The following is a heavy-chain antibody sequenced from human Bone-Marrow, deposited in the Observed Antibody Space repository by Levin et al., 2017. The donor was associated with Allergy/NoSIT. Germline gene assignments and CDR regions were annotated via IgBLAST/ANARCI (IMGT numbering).Heavy chain of an antibody. Sequence: GGSLRLSCAASGFTVSSNYMSWVRQAPGKGLEWVSVMYNDGSAYYAESVKGRFTISRDNSKNTLFLHMNSLRAEDTAVYYCVREGTEPTGGGYYYYYGMAVWGQGTTVTVSS. J-gene: IGHJ6*02. V-gene: IGHV3-53*01. CDR1: GFTVSSNY. D-gene: IGHD1-1*01. CDR3: VREGTEPTGGGYYYYYGMAV. CDR2: MYNDGSA.